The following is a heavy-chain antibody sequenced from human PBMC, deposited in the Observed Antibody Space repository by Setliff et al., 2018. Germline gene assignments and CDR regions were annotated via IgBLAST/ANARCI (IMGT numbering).Heavy chain of an antibody. CDR1: GASVSSNDYF. D-gene: IGHD1-1*01. CDR2: LYPSGFT. Sequence: ASETLSLTCSVSGASVSSNDYFWAWIRQPPRERLHWIGTLYPSGFTYYNPSLRDRVTISADSSKDELSLSLQSVTAADSAVHYCARLKVGNNWPDYWGQGTLVTVSS. CDR3: ARLKVGNNWPDY. V-gene: IGHV4-39*01. J-gene: IGHJ4*02.